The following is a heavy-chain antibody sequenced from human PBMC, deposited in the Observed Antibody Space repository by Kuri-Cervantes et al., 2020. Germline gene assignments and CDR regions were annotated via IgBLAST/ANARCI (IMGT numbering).Heavy chain of an antibody. Sequence: GGSLRLSCKGSGYSFTSYWIGWVRQMPGKGLEWMGIIYPGDSDTRYSPSFQGQVTISADKSISTAYLQWSSLKASDTAMYYCARTPEAKGDLDYWGQGTLVTVSS. V-gene: IGHV5-51*01. CDR1: GYSFTSYW. D-gene: IGHD2-21*02. J-gene: IGHJ4*02. CDR3: ARTPEAKGDLDY. CDR2: IYPGDSDT.